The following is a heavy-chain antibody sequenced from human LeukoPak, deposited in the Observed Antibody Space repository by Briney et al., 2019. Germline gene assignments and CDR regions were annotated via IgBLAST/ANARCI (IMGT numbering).Heavy chain of an antibody. D-gene: IGHD3-3*01. J-gene: IGHJ6*03. CDR2: IYSGGST. CDR1: GFTVSSNY. V-gene: IGHV3-53*01. CDR3: AKPQGNDFWSGYYMDYYYYMDV. Sequence: GGSLRLSCAASGFTVSSNYMSWVRQAPGKGLEWVSVIYSGGSTYYADSVKGRFTISRDNSKNTLYLQMNSLRAEDTAVYYWAKPQGNDFWSGYYMDYYYYMDVWGKGTTVTVSS.